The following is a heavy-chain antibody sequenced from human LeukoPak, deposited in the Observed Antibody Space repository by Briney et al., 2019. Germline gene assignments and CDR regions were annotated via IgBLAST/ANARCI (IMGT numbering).Heavy chain of an antibody. CDR1: GFTFSSYG. CDR3: AKVFMVRGEAFDI. J-gene: IGHJ3*02. V-gene: IGHV3-30*02. CDR2: IRYDGSNK. Sequence: GGSLRLSCAASGFTFSSYGMHWVRQAPGKGLEWVAFIRYDGSNKYYADSVKGRFTISRDNSKNTLYLQMNSLRAEDTAVYYCAKVFMVRGEAFDIWGQGTMVTVSS. D-gene: IGHD3-10*01.